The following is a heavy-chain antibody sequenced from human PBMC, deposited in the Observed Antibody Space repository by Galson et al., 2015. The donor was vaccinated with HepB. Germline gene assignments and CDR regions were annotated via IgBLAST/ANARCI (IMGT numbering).Heavy chain of an antibody. Sequence: SLRLSCAASGFDFSTHAMSWVRQAPGKGLEWVSTITGGGRTNYAESVTGRFTISRDNSENTASLQISRLRPEDTAVYYCAKGTQRRLTTMTSHNYFDYWGQGTLVAVSS. CDR2: ITGGGRT. CDR3: AKGTQRRLTTMTSHNYFDY. D-gene: IGHD4-17*01. V-gene: IGHV3-23*01. CDR1: GFDFSTHA. J-gene: IGHJ4*02.